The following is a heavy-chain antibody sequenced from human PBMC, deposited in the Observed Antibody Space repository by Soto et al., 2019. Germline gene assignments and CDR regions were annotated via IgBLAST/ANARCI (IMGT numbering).Heavy chain of an antibody. V-gene: IGHV4-30-4*01. CDR1: GGSISSGDYY. CDR3: ARDPRYDFWSQFDP. J-gene: IGHJ5*02. D-gene: IGHD3-3*01. Sequence: SETLSLTCTVSGGSISSGDYYWSWIRQPPGKGLEWIGYIYYSGSTYYNPSLKSRVTISVDTSKNQFSLKLSSVTAADTAVYYCARDPRYDFWSQFDPWGQGTLVTVSS. CDR2: IYYSGST.